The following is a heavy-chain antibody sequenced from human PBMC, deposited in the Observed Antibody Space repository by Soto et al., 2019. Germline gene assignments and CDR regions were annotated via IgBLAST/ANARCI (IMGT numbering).Heavy chain of an antibody. Sequence: QVQLVESGGGVVQPGRSLRLSCAASGFTFSSYGMHWVRKAPAKGLEWVAVIGYDGSNNYYADSGKGRFTISRDNSKNTLYLQMNSLRAEDTAVYYCARDYDSSGYPRYYFDYWGQGTLVTVSS. CDR3: ARDYDSSGYPRYYFDY. CDR2: IGYDGSNN. CDR1: GFTFSSYG. V-gene: IGHV3-33*01. J-gene: IGHJ4*02. D-gene: IGHD3-22*01.